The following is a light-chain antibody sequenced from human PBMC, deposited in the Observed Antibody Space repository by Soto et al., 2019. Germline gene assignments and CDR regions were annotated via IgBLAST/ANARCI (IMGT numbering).Light chain of an antibody. CDR2: GAS. CDR1: QNIVNY. V-gene: IGKV1-39*01. CDR3: QQSYSVPLT. Sequence: DIQMTQSPSSLSASVGDRVTITCRASQNIVNYLNWYQREPGKAPKLLIYGASSLQRGVPSRFSGSGSGTDFTLTISTLQPEDFGPFYCQQSYSVPLTFGGGDKVEIK. J-gene: IGKJ4*01.